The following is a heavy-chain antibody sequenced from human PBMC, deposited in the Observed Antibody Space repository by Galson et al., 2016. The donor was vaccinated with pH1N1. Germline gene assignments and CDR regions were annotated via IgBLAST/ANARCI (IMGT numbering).Heavy chain of an antibody. V-gene: IGHV4-31*03. Sequence: LSLTCTVSGGSMTSGHYYWSWIRQLPDKGLEWIGYIYYGGKTYSNPSLKSRLTISVDTSKNQFSLKPNSVTAADTAVYYCARDHCSGGSCYSGFDPWGQGILVTVSS. J-gene: IGHJ5*02. D-gene: IGHD2-15*01. CDR2: IYYGGKT. CDR3: ARDHCSGGSCYSGFDP. CDR1: GGSMTSGHYY.